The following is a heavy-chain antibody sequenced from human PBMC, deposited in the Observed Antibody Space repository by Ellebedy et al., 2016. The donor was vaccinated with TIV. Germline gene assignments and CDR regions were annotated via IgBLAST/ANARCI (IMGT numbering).Heavy chain of an antibody. J-gene: IGHJ3*02. V-gene: IGHV4-59*05. CDR1: GGSISSYY. CDR3: VRAGCLTGYCSGAFDI. Sequence: SETLSLTXTVSGGSISSYYWSWIRQPAGKGLEWIGRIYHSGSTYYNPSLKSRVTISVDTSKNQFSLKLSSVTAADTAVYYCVRAGCLTGYCSGAFDIWGQGTMVTVSS. D-gene: IGHD3-9*01. CDR2: IYHSGST.